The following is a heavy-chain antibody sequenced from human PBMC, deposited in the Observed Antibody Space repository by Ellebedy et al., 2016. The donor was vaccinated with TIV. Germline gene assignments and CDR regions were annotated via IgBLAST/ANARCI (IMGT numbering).Heavy chain of an antibody. CDR3: ADEYNSASFAFDI. J-gene: IGHJ3*02. CDR2: IYPGDSDT. D-gene: IGHD6-19*01. CDR1: GYSFTNYW. V-gene: IGHV5-51*01. Sequence: GESLKISXEASGYSFTNYWIAWVRQMPGKGLEWMGFIYPGDSDTRYSPSFQGQVTISADISTSTAYLQWSSLKASDTAMYYCADEYNSASFAFDIWGQGTMVTVSS.